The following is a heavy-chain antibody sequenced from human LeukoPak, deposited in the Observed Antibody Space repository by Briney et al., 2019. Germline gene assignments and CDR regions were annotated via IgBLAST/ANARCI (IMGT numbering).Heavy chain of an antibody. CDR2: IYHSGST. Sequence: SETLSLTCAVSGGSISSSNWWSWVRQPPGKGLEWIGEIYHSGSTNYNPSLKSRVTISVDKSKNQFSLKLSSVTAADTAVYYCARSLRGDFWSGNYLPYYYMDVWGQGTTVTVSS. D-gene: IGHD3-3*01. V-gene: IGHV4-4*02. CDR3: ARSLRGDFWSGNYLPYYYMDV. J-gene: IGHJ6*03. CDR1: GGSISSSNW.